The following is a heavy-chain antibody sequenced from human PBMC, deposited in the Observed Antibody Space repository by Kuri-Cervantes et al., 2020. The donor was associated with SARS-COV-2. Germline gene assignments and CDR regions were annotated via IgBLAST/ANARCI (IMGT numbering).Heavy chain of an antibody. D-gene: IGHD3-10*01. V-gene: IGHV3-23*01. Sequence: GGSLRLSCAASGFTFSSYAMSWVRQAPGKGLEWVSAISGSGGSTYYADSVKGRFTISRDNSKNTLYLQMNSLRAEDTAVYYCARINGSGKTGGMDVWGQGTTVTVSS. J-gene: IGHJ6*02. CDR3: ARINGSGKTGGMDV. CDR1: GFTFSSYA. CDR2: ISGSGGST.